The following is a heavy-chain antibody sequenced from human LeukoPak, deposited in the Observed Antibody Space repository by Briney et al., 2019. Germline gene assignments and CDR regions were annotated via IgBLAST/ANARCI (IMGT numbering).Heavy chain of an antibody. J-gene: IGHJ4*02. CDR2: VSTSSSHT. CDR1: GFTFSNYY. V-gene: IGHV3-11*06. Sequence: GGSLRLSCAASGFTFSNYYVSWIRQAPGKGLEWISYVSTSSSHTNYADSVKGRFTISRADAKNSLYLQMNGLRAEDTAVYYCAREFYGRGDSWGQGTLVIVSS. D-gene: IGHD3-10*01. CDR3: AREFYGRGDS.